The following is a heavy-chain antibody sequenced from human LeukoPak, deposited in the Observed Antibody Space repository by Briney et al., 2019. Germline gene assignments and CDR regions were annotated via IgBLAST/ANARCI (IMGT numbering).Heavy chain of an antibody. CDR3: ARGGYYGSGNDFRFDP. J-gene: IGHJ5*02. V-gene: IGHV4-39*07. CDR1: GGSISSSSYY. D-gene: IGHD3-10*01. CDR2: IYHSGST. Sequence: SETLSLTCTVSGGSISSSSYYWGWIRQPPGKGLEWIGSIYHSGSTYYNPSLKSRVTISVDTSKNQFSLKLSSVTAADTAVYYCARGGYYGSGNDFRFDPWGQGTLVTVSS.